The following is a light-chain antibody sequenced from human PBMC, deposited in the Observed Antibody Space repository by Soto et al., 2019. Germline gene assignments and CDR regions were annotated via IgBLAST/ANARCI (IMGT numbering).Light chain of an antibody. Sequence: QSALAQPASVSGSPGQSITTSCTGASGYVGTYSLVSWYQQHPGKAPKVVIYEGHKRPSGVPDRFSGSTSVNTASLTISGLQTDDEADYYCCLYVGATTYVFGTGTKATV. J-gene: IGLJ1*01. V-gene: IGLV2-23*01. CDR1: SGYVGTYSL. CDR2: EGH. CDR3: CLYVGATTYV.